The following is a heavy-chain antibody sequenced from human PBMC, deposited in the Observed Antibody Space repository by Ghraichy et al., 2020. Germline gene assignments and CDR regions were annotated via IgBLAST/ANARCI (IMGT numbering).Heavy chain of an antibody. V-gene: IGHV3-30*04. CDR2: ISNDGRNK. CDR3: MRDGEQWQSERPAQRHYYHSGMDV. CDR1: GFTFSSFA. D-gene: IGHD6-19*01. Sequence: GGSLRLSCVASGFTFSSFAMHWVRQAPGKGLEWVAVISNDGRNKYYADSVKGRFTISRDNSKNTLYLEMNSLRPEDTALYFCMRDGEQWQSERPAQRHYYHSGMDVWGQGTTVTVSS. J-gene: IGHJ6*02.